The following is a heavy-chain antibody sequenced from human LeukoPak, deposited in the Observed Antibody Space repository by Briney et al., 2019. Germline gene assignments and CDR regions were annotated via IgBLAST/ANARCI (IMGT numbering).Heavy chain of an antibody. V-gene: IGHV4-31*03. CDR3: ARGTAWFGEPRYYFDY. Sequence: SETLSLTCTVSGGSISSGGYYWSWIRQHPGKGLEWIGYIYYSGSTHYNPSLKSRVTISVDTSKDQFSLKLSSVTAADTAVYYSARGTAWFGEPRYYFDYWGQGTLVTVSS. J-gene: IGHJ4*02. D-gene: IGHD3-10*01. CDR2: IYYSGST. CDR1: GGSISSGGYY.